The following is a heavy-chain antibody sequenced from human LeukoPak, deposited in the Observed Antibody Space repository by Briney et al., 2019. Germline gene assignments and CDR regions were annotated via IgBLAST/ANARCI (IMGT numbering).Heavy chain of an antibody. V-gene: IGHV4-59*01. D-gene: IGHD4-17*01. J-gene: IGHJ4*02. CDR1: GGSIGSYY. CDR2: MDYSGST. Sequence: SETLSLTCTVSGGSIGSYYWSWIRQPPGKGLEWIGYMDYSGSTNYNPSLKSRVTISVDTSKNQFSLMLTSVTAADTAVYYCASSNDYGDYAFEYWGQGTLVTVSS. CDR3: ASSNDYGDYAFEY.